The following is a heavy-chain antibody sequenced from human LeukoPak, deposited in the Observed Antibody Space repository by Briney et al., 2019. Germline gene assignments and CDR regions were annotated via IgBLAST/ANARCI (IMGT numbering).Heavy chain of an antibody. D-gene: IGHD5-18*01. CDR1: GFTFSSYS. V-gene: IGHV3-21*01. J-gene: IGHJ4*02. CDR3: ARAARVDTAMVFY. Sequence: GGSLRLSCAASGFTFSSYSMNWVRQAPGKGLEWVSSISSSSSYIYYADSVKGRFTISWDNAKNSLYLQMNSLRAEDTAVYYCARAARVDTAMVFYWGQGTLVTVSS. CDR2: ISSSSSYI.